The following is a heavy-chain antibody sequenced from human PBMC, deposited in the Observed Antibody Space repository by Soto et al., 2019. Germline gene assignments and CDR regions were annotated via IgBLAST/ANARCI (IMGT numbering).Heavy chain of an antibody. Sequence: QVQLVESGGGVVQPGRSLRLSCAASGFTFSSYAMHWVRQAPGKGLEWVAVISYDGSNKYYADSVKGRFTISRDKSKNTLYLQMNSLRAEDTAVYYCARSGQNDSSGFFDYWGQGTLVTVSS. V-gene: IGHV3-30-3*01. CDR2: ISYDGSNK. CDR3: ARSGQNDSSGFFDY. J-gene: IGHJ4*02. CDR1: GFTFSSYA. D-gene: IGHD3-22*01.